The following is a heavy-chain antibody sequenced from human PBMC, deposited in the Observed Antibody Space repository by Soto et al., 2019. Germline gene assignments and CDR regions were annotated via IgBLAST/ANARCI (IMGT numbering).Heavy chain of an antibody. CDR2: IYYSGST. V-gene: IGHV4-39*01. Sequence: SETLSLTCTVSGGSISSSSYYWGWIRQPPGKGLEWIGSIYYSGSTYYNPSLKSRVTISVDTSKNQFSLKLSSVTAADTAVYYCARRLGYSYGSRNFDYWGQGTLVTVSS. D-gene: IGHD5-18*01. CDR1: GGSISSSSYY. CDR3: ARRLGYSYGSRNFDY. J-gene: IGHJ4*02.